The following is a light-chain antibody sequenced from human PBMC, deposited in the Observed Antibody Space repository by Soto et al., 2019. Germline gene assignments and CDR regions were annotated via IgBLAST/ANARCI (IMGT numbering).Light chain of an antibody. V-gene: IGLV1-40*01. CDR2: GNN. CDR3: QSYDSSLSGWV. CDR1: SSNIGAGYD. Sequence: QSVLTQPPSVSGAPGQGITISCTGSSSNIGAGYDVHWYQQLPRTAPKLLMYGNNNRPSGVPDRFSGSKSGTSASLAITGLQAEDEADYYCQSYDSSLSGWVFGGGPKLTVL. J-gene: IGLJ3*02.